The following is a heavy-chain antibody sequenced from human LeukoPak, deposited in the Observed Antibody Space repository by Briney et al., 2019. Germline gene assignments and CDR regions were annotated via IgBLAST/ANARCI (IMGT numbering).Heavy chain of an antibody. D-gene: IGHD6-13*01. CDR1: GFTFSFFA. Sequence: GGSLRLSCAGSGFTFSFFAMTWVRQAPGKGLEWVSSISGSGSSTYHADSVKGRFTISRDSSKNTLYLQMNSLTAEDTAIYYCVRDIYRAAAKYYFDYWGQGTLVTVSS. J-gene: IGHJ4*02. CDR2: ISGSGSST. V-gene: IGHV3-23*01. CDR3: VRDIYRAAAKYYFDY.